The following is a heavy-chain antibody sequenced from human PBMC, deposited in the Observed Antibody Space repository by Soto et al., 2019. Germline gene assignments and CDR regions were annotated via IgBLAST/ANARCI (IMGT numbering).Heavy chain of an antibody. D-gene: IGHD4-4*01. V-gene: IGHV4-4*07. CDR2: IYTSGGT. CDR3: AREGTDYNEYYYGMDV. CDR1: GGSMNGYY. J-gene: IGHJ6*02. Sequence: PSETLSLTCSVSGGSMNGYYWSWVRQPAGKGLEWIGRIYTSGGTNYNPSLKSRVTLSLDTSKNHLSLSLRSVTAADTAMYYCAREGTDYNEYYYGMDVWGQGTTVTDSS.